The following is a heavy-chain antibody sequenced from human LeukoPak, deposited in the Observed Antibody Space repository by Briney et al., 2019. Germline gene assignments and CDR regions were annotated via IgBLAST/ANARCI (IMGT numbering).Heavy chain of an antibody. Sequence: GASVKVSCKASGYTFTSYDINWVRQATGQGLEWMGWMNPNSGNTGYAQKFQGRVTMTRNTSISTAYMELSSLRSEDTAVYYCARGRRYFDWLPFDYWGQGTLVTVSS. J-gene: IGHJ4*02. CDR1: GYTFTSYD. D-gene: IGHD3-9*01. CDR2: MNPNSGNT. CDR3: ARGRRYFDWLPFDY. V-gene: IGHV1-8*01.